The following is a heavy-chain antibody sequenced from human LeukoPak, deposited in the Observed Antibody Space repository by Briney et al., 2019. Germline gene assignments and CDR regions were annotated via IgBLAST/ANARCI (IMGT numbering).Heavy chain of an antibody. CDR1: GFTFSGYA. J-gene: IGHJ6*04. Sequence: GGSLRLSCAASGFTFSGYAMSWVRRAPGKGLEWVSYISSSGSTIYYADSVKGRFTISRDNAKNSLYLQMNSLRAEDTAVYYCAELGITMIGGVWGKGTTVTISS. CDR3: AELGITMIGGV. V-gene: IGHV3-48*03. D-gene: IGHD3-10*02. CDR2: ISSSGSTI.